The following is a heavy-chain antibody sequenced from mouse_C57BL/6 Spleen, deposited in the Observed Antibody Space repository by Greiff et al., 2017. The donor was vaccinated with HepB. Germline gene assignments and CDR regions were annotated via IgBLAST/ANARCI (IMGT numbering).Heavy chain of an antibody. V-gene: IGHV5-4*01. D-gene: IGHD2-3*01. Sequence: EVQVVESGGGLVKPGGSLKLSCAASGFTFSSYAMSWVRQTPEKRLEWVATISDGGSYTYYPDTVKGRFTISRDNAKNNLYLQMSHLKSEDTAMYYCARAMGWLLRNYAMDYWGQGTSVTVSS. CDR1: GFTFSSYA. CDR2: ISDGGSYT. J-gene: IGHJ4*01. CDR3: ARAMGWLLRNYAMDY.